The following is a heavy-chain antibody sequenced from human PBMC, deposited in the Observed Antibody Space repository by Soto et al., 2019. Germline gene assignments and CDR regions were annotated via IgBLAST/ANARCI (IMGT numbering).Heavy chain of an antibody. CDR1: GFTFSSYW. V-gene: IGHV3-7*03. CDR3: ARAPEYYYDSSGYYFDY. Sequence: GGSLRLSCAASGFTFSSYWMSWVRQAPGKGLEWVANIKQDGSEKYYVDSVKGRFTISRDSAKNSLYLQMNSLRAEDTAVYYCARAPEYYYDSSGYYFDYWGQGTLVTVSS. CDR2: IKQDGSEK. D-gene: IGHD3-22*01. J-gene: IGHJ4*02.